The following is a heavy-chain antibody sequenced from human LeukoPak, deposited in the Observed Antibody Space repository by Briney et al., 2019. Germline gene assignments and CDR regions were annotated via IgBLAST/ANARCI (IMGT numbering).Heavy chain of an antibody. D-gene: IGHD6-6*01. CDR1: GYTFTGYH. Sequence: ASVKVSCKASGYTFTGYHIHWVRQAPGQGLEWMGWINPNSGGANYVQKFQGGVTMTRDTSISTAYMELSSLRSDDTAVYYCARVVGIAAPRGEFYLYYYMDVWGKGTTVTVSS. V-gene: IGHV1-2*02. J-gene: IGHJ6*03. CDR2: INPNSGGA. CDR3: ARVVGIAAPRGEFYLYYYMDV.